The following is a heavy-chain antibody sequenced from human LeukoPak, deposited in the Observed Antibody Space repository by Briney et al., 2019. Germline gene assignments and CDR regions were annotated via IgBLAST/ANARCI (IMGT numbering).Heavy chain of an antibody. D-gene: IGHD3-22*01. CDR2: IYWNDEK. V-gene: IGHV2-5*01. Sequence: ESGPTLVKPTQTLTLTCTFSGFSLSTSGVGVGWIRQPPGKALEWLALIYWNDEKRYSPSLKSRLTITKDTSKIQVVLAMTNMDPVDTATYYCAHTQYYFDSGGVDDGFDIWGQGTLVTVSS. CDR1: GFSLSTSGVG. J-gene: IGHJ3*02. CDR3: AHTQYYFDSGGVDDGFDI.